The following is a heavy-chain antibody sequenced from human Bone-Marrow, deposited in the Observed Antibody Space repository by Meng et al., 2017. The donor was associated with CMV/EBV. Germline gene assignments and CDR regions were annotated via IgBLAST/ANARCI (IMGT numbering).Heavy chain of an antibody. Sequence: SGYTFTDVGVTWTRQAPGQGFEWMGWISADNDNTNYAKKLQGRVTMPTDTSTSTAYMELRSLRSDDTAVYFCARDLGSYGSLSFFDYWGQGTLVTVSS. CDR2: ISADNDNT. J-gene: IGHJ4*02. CDR3: ARDLGSYGSLSFFDY. V-gene: IGHV1-18*01. CDR1: GYTFTDVG. D-gene: IGHD3-10*01.